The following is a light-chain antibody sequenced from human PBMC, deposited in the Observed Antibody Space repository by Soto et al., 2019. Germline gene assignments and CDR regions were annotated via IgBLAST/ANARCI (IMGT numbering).Light chain of an antibody. CDR2: RAS. V-gene: IGKV3-15*01. J-gene: IGKJ1*01. CDR1: QTVSSN. Sequence: EIVMTQSPATLSVSPGERATLSCRASQTVSSNLAWYQQKPGQAPRLLIYRASTRATGIPARFSGSGSGTEFTLXISSLQSEDFAVYYCQHYNNWPPWTFGQGTKVEIK. CDR3: QHYNNWPPWT.